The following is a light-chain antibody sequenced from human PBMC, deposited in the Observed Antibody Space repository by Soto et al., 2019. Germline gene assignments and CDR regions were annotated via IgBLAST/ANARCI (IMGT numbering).Light chain of an antibody. V-gene: IGLV2-14*01. CDR1: SSDVGGYNY. CDR2: EVS. J-gene: IGLJ1*01. CDR3: SSYTSSSTPCG. Sequence: QSALTQPASVSGSPGQSIAISCTGTSSDVGGYNYVSWYQQHPGKAPKLMIYEVSNRPSGVSNRFSGSKSGNTASVTISGLQAEDEADYYCSSYTSSSTPCGFGTGTKLTVL.